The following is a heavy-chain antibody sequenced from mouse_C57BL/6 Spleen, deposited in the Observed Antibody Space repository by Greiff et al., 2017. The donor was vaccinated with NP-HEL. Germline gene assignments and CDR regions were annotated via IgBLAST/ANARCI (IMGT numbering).Heavy chain of an antibody. J-gene: IGHJ2*01. CDR1: GYTFTSYW. Sequence: QVQLKQPGAELVMPGASVKLSCKASGYTFTSYWMHWVKQRPGQGLEWIGEIDPSDSYTNYNQKFKGKSTLTVDKSSSTAYMQLSSLTSEDAAVYYCARYYYGSSYVDYFDDWGQGTTLTVSS. V-gene: IGHV1-69*01. CDR3: ARYYYGSSYVDYFDD. D-gene: IGHD1-1*01. CDR2: IDPSDSYT.